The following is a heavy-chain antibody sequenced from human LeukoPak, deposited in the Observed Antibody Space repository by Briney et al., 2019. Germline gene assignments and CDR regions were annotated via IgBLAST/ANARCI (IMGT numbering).Heavy chain of an antibody. J-gene: IGHJ5*02. Sequence: SETLSLTCTVSGGSISSSSYYWGWIRQPPGKGLEWIGSIYYSGSTYYNPSLKSRVTISADTSKNQFSLKLSSVTAADTAVYYCARRGLLWFGESNWFDPWGQGTLVTVSS. CDR2: IYYSGST. CDR3: ARRGLLWFGESNWFDP. CDR1: GGSISSSSYY. V-gene: IGHV4-39*01. D-gene: IGHD3-10*01.